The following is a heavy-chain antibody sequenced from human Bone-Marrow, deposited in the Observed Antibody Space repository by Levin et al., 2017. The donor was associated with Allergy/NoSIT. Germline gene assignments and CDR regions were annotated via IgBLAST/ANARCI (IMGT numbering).Heavy chain of an antibody. D-gene: IGHD3-10*01. CDR2: ISGSASRT. J-gene: IGHJ4*02. CDR1: GFSFSSYA. Sequence: GESLKISCAASGFSFSSYAMNWVRQAPGKGLEWVSAISGSASRTSYADSMKGRFTISRDNSKNTLYVQMNSLRAEDTAVYYCAKGEGVWSGNIRYWGQGTLVTVSS. CDR3: AKGEGVWSGNIRY. V-gene: IGHV3-23*01.